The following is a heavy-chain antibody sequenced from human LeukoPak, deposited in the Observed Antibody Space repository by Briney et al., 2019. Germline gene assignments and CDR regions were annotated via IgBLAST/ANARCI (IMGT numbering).Heavy chain of an antibody. CDR3: ARSRALPYYYMDV. CDR1: GYTFTGYY. Sequence: ASVKVSCKASGYTFTGYYMHWVRQAPGQGLEGMGWINPNSGGTNYAQKFQGRVTMTRDTSISTAYMELSRLRSDDTAVYYCARSRALPYYYMDVWGKGTTVTVSS. J-gene: IGHJ6*03. CDR2: INPNSGGT. D-gene: IGHD2-2*01. V-gene: IGHV1-2*02.